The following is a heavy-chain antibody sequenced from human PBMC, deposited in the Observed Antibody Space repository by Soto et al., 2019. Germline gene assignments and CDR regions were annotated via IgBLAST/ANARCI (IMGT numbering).Heavy chain of an antibody. D-gene: IGHD4-17*01. CDR1: GFTFSSYG. J-gene: IGHJ4*02. V-gene: IGHV3-30*18. CDR3: AKEQNGDAAPYSFDY. CDR2: ISYDGSNK. Sequence: QVQLVESGGGVVQPGRSLRLSCAASGFTFSSYGMHWVRQAPGKGLEWVAVISYDGSNKYYADSGKCRFTISRDNSKNTLYLQMNSLRAEDTAVYYCAKEQNGDAAPYSFDYWGQGTLVTVSS.